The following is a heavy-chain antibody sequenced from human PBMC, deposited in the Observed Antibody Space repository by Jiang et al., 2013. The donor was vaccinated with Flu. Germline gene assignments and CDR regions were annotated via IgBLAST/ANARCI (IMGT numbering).Heavy chain of an antibody. CDR2: ISHGASA. D-gene: IGHD3-22*01. CDR1: GDSISNSGYS. Sequence: LLKPSETLSLTCTVSGDSISNSGYSWNWIRQTPGKGLEWIGYISHGASAYYNSTLKSRVTISIDTSKSQFSLSLTSVTAADTAMYYCARGDPDSSGWHNFHFWGQGSLVTVSS. J-gene: IGHJ4*02. V-gene: IGHV4-30-2*01. CDR3: ARGDPDSSGWHNFHF.